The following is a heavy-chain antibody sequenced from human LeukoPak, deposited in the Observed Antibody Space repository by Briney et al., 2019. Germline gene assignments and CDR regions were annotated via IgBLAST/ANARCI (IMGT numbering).Heavy chain of an antibody. CDR2: IYPGDSDT. CDR3: ARSRSVGAFDY. Sequence: LGESLKISCKGSGYPFSSYWIDWVRQMPGKGLEWMGIIYPGDSDTRYSPSFQGQVTISADKSISTAYLQWSSLKASDTAMYYCARSRSVGAFDYWGQGTLVTVSS. J-gene: IGHJ4*02. V-gene: IGHV5-51*01. CDR1: GYPFSSYW. D-gene: IGHD1-26*01.